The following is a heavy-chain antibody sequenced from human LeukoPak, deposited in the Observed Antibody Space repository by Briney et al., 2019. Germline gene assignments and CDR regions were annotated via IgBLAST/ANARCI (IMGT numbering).Heavy chain of an antibody. CDR1: GFTFSSYG. CDR2: ISYDGSNK. D-gene: IGHD5-18*01. V-gene: IGHV3-30*03. CDR3: ARDSGYSYGRGYFDY. J-gene: IGHJ4*02. Sequence: PGRSLRLSCAASGFTFSSYGMHWVRQAPGKGLEWVAVISYDGSNKYYADSVKGRFTISRDNSKNTLYLQMNSLRAEDTAVYYCARDSGYSYGRGYFDYWGQGTLVTVSS.